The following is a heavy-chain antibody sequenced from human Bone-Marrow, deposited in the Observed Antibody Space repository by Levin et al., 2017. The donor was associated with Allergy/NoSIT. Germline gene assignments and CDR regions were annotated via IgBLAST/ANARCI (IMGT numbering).Heavy chain of an antibody. Sequence: SETLSLTCTVSGASISSFYWSWIRQPPGKGLEWIGYIDDSGSTNYSPSLKSRVSMSADMSRNQVYLTMSSVTAADTAVYYCARQAVTAAMNGFDSWGQGTLVTVSS. CDR2: IDDSGST. CDR1: GASISSFY. V-gene: IGHV4-59*08. CDR3: ARQAVTAAMNGFDS. D-gene: IGHD2-2*01. J-gene: IGHJ5*01.